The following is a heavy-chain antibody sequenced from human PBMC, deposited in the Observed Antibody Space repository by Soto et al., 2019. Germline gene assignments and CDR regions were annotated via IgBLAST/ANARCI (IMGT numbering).Heavy chain of an antibody. CDR2: ISLDGSNK. J-gene: IGHJ4*02. Sequence: QVQLVESGGGVVQPGRSLRLSCAASGFTFSSYAMHWVRQAPGKGLEWVAFISLDGSNKYYADSVKGRFTISRDNSKNTLYLQMNSLRAEDTAVYYCARDALPSYFDYWGQGTLVTVSS. V-gene: IGHV3-30*01. CDR3: ARDALPSYFDY. CDR1: GFTFSSYA.